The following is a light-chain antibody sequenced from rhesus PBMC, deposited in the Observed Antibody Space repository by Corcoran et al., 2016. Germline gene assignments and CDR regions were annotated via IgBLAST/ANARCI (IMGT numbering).Light chain of an antibody. Sequence: DIQMTQSPSSLPASVGDTVTITCRASRGICSYLIWFQQKQGKAPKLLTYAPSNLESGVPSRFSGNGSGTDFTLAISSLQPEDFAAYYCLQHNRYPRTFGGGTKVEIK. CDR2: APS. V-gene: IGKV1-28*03. CDR3: LQHNRYPRT. J-gene: IGKJ4*01. CDR1: RGICSY.